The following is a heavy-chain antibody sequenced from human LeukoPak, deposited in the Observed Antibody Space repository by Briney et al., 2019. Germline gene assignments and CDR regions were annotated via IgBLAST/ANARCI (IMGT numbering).Heavy chain of an antibody. Sequence: SETLSLTCTVSGGSISSYYWSWIRQPPGKGLEWIGYIYYSGSAMHNPSLKSRVTISVDTSKNQFSLKLSSVTAADTAVYYCARVAYTYGPFDYWGQGTLLTVSS. V-gene: IGHV4-59*01. D-gene: IGHD5-18*01. CDR2: IYYSGSA. CDR1: GGSISSYY. J-gene: IGHJ4*02. CDR3: ARVAYTYGPFDY.